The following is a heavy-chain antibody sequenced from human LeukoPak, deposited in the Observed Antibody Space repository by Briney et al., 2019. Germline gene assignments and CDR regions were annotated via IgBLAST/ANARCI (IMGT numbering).Heavy chain of an antibody. D-gene: IGHD1-7*01. CDR2: IYYSGST. CDR1: GGSISSYH. Sequence: TSETLSLTCTVSGGSISSYHWSWIRQPPGKGLECIGYIYYSGSTNYNPSLKSRVTISVDTSKNQFSLNLSSVTAADTAVYYCARRSENWNSYFFDYWGQGTLVTVSS. J-gene: IGHJ4*02. CDR3: ARRSENWNSYFFDY. V-gene: IGHV4-59*08.